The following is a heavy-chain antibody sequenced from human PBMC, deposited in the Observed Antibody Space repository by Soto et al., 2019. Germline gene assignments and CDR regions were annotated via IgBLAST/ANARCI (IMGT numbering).Heavy chain of an antibody. CDR2: IAATGDHT. D-gene: IGHD6-13*01. CDR1: GFTFSSYA. J-gene: IGHJ4*02. CDR3: AKRLSYTGSWHFFDY. V-gene: IGHV3-23*01. Sequence: EVQLLESGGGLVQPGGSLRLSCAASGFTFSSYAMSWVRQAPGKGLEWVSTIAATGDHTYYAGSVKGRFTISRDTSRDTLYLQMNSLRAEDTAVYYCAKRLSYTGSWHFFDYWGQGTLVTVSS.